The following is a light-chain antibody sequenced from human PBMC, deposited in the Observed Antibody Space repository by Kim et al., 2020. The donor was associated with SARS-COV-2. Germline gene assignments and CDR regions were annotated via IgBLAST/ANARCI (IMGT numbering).Light chain of an antibody. CDR1: QSISSSY. CDR2: GAP. Sequence: LSPGEKATLSCRASQSISSSYLAWYQQKPGQAPRLLIYGAPNRATGIPDTFSGSGSGTDFTLTIDRLESEEFAVYYCQQYGSSPYTFGQGTKLEI. CDR3: QQYGSSPYT. V-gene: IGKV3-20*01. J-gene: IGKJ2*01.